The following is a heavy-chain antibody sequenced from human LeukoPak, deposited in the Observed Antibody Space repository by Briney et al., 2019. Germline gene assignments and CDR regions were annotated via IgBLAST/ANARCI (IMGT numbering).Heavy chain of an antibody. CDR2: IWYDGSSK. CDR1: GFTFSSYG. CDR3: ARGGGRSYSDAFDI. V-gene: IGHV3-33*01. J-gene: IGHJ3*02. Sequence: GGSLRLSCAASGFTFSSYGMHWVRQAPGKGLEWVALIWYDGSSKHYADSVRGRFTISRDNSKNTLYLQMNSLRAEDTAVYYCARGGGRSYSDAFDIWGQGTVVTVSS. D-gene: IGHD1-26*01.